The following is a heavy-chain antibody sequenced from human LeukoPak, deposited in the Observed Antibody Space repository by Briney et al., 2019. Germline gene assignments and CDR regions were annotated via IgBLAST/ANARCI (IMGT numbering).Heavy chain of an antibody. CDR1: GFTFSSYW. J-gene: IGHJ2*01. Sequence: QSGGSLRLSCAASGFTFSSYWMSWVRQAPGKGLEWVANIKKDGSDTKYVDSVKGRLTISRDNAKNSLYLQMNSLRAEDTAVYYCARAGAEAHFWYSDLWGRGTLVTVSS. V-gene: IGHV3-7*01. CDR3: ARAGAEAHFWYSDL. D-gene: IGHD1-14*01. CDR2: IKKDGSDT.